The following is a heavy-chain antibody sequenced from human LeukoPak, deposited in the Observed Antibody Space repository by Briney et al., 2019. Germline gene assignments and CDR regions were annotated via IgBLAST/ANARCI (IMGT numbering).Heavy chain of an antibody. Sequence: PSETLSLTCAVYGGSFSGYYWSWIRQPPGKGLEWIGEINHSGSTNYNPSLKSRVTISVDTSKNQFSLKLSSVTAADTAVYYCARDVRDSGGTTTVDYIDYWGQGTLVTVSS. CDR1: GGSFSGYY. CDR3: ARDVRDSGGTTTVDYIDY. V-gene: IGHV4-34*01. J-gene: IGHJ4*02. D-gene: IGHD4-23*01. CDR2: INHSGST.